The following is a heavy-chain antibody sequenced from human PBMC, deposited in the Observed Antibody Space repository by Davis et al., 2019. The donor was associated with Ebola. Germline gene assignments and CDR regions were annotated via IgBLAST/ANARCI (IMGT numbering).Heavy chain of an antibody. CDR3: ARGGFDGVYATYYFDY. J-gene: IGHJ4*02. CDR2: INPSGGST. CDR1: GYTFTSYY. V-gene: IGHV1-46*01. Sequence: ASVKVSCKASGYTFTSYYMHWVRQAPGQGLEWMGIINPSGGSTSYAQKFQGRVTMTRDTSTSTVYMELSSLRSEDTAVYYCARGGFDGVYATYYFDYWGQGTLVTVSS. D-gene: IGHD2-8*01.